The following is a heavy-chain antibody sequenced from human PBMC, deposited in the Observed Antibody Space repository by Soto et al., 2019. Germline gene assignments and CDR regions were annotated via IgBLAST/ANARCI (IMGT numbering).Heavy chain of an antibody. J-gene: IGHJ4*02. Sequence: EVQLLESGGGLVQPGRSLRLSCAASGFTFSNYAMSWVRQAPGQGLDWVSAISGSGGTTYYADSVKGRFTISRDNSKNTRLLQMNSLRSEDSAVYYCAKFLVETGSNSGWPWSFHYWGQGTLVTVSS. CDR2: ISGSGGTT. CDR1: GFTFSNYA. CDR3: AKFLVETGSNSGWPWSFHY. V-gene: IGHV3-23*01. D-gene: IGHD6-25*01.